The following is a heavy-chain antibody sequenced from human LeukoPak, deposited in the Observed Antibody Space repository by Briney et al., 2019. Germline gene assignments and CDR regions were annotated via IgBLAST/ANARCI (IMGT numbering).Heavy chain of an antibody. CDR2: ISNDGGRT. CDR1: GFTFSSYA. CDR3: PRDKGYGFDI. Sequence: RGSLRLSCAASGFTFSSYAMNWVRQAPGKGLVWVSRISNDGGRTTYADSVKGRFTISRDNAKNTLYLQMNSLRAEDTAVYYCPRDKGYGFDIWGQGTMVTVSS. J-gene: IGHJ3*02. V-gene: IGHV3-74*03.